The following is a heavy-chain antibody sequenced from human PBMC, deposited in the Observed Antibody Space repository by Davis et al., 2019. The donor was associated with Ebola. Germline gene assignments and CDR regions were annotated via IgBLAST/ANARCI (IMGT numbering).Heavy chain of an antibody. Sequence: ASVKVSCKASEYTFTNYYMHWVRQAPGQGLEWMGMINPNDGRTIYAQKFQGRVTVTRDTSTSTVYMDLSSLRSEDTAMYYCARGGVVPWFGDLAYWGQGTLVAVSS. CDR3: ARGGVVPWFGDLAY. CDR2: INPNDGRT. V-gene: IGHV1-46*03. J-gene: IGHJ4*02. D-gene: IGHD3-10*01. CDR1: EYTFTNYY.